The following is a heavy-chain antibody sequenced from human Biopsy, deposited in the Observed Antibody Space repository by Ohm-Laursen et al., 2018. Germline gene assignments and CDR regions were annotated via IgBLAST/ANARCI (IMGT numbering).Heavy chain of an antibody. CDR1: GASITSYY. J-gene: IGHJ5*02. V-gene: IGHV4-59*05. CDR2: IFYRGST. D-gene: IGHD3-22*01. Sequence: TLSLTWTVSGASITSYYWSWIRQPAGKGLEWIGSIFYRGSTHYKPSLKSRVNISVDTSKNQFSLKLNSVTAADTAVYYCARDYDTSGYYYVSWGQGTLVTVSS. CDR3: ARDYDTSGYYYVS.